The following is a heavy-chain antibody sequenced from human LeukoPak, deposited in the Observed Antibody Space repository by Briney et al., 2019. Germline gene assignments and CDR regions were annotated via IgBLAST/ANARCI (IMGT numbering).Heavy chain of an antibody. CDR3: ARGAWQQLVLPALY. CDR1: GYTFTSYG. J-gene: IGHJ4*02. Sequence: ASVKVSCKASGYTFTSYGISWVRQAPGQGLEWMGWISAYNGNTNYAQKPQGRVTMTTDTSTSTAYMELRGLRSDDTAVYYCARGAWQQLVLPALYWGQGTLVTVSS. CDR2: ISAYNGNT. D-gene: IGHD6-13*01. V-gene: IGHV1-18*01.